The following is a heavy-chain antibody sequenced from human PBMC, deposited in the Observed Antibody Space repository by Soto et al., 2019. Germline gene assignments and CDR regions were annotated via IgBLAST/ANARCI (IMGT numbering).Heavy chain of an antibody. Sequence: ASVKVSCKASGYTFTSYGISWVRQAPGQGLEWMGWISAYNGNTNYAQKLQGRVTMTTDTSTSTAYMELRSLRSDDTAVYYCAVGYSGYDPQQSADYMDVWGKGTTVTVSS. D-gene: IGHD5-12*01. J-gene: IGHJ6*03. CDR1: GYTFTSYG. CDR2: ISAYNGNT. V-gene: IGHV1-18*01. CDR3: AVGYSGYDPQQSADYMDV.